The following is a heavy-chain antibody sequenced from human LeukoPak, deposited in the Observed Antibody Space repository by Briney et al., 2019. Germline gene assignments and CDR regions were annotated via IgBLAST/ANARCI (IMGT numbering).Heavy chain of an antibody. V-gene: IGHV1-24*01. D-gene: IGHD3-10*01. CDR3: ATATYYYGSGSPSLDY. CDR2: FDPEDGET. J-gene: IGHJ4*02. CDR1: GYTLTELS. Sequence: ASVKASCKVSGYTLTELSMHWVRQAPGKGLVWVGGFDPEDGETIYAQKFQGRVTMTEDTSTDTAYMELSSLRSEDTAVYYCATATYYYGSGSPSLDYWGQGTLVTVSS.